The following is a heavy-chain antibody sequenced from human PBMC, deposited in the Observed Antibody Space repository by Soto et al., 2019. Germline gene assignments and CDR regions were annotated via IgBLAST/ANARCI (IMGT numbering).Heavy chain of an antibody. Sequence: PGGSLRLSCAASGFTFSSYSMNWVRQAPGKGLEWVSYISSSSSTIYYADSVKGRFTISRDNAKNSLYLQMNSLRDEDTAVYYCAREALSYCGGDCYPNWFDPWGQGTLVTVSS. CDR3: AREALSYCGGDCYPNWFDP. D-gene: IGHD2-21*02. J-gene: IGHJ5*02. CDR1: GFTFSSYS. V-gene: IGHV3-48*02. CDR2: ISSSSSTI.